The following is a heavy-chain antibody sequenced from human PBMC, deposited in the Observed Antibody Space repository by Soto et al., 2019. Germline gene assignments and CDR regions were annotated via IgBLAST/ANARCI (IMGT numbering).Heavy chain of an antibody. CDR2: IWYHGVDK. CDR1: GFTFSIQA. J-gene: IGHJ4*02. Sequence: GGSLRLSCAASGFTFSIQAMQWVRQAPGRGLEWVAVIWYHGVDKYYADSVKGRFTISRDNSKNTVYLQMNSLRGEDTAVYYCATGFLGLCTGGNCPLDSWGQGSPVTVSS. D-gene: IGHD2-15*01. CDR3: ATGFLGLCTGGNCPLDS. V-gene: IGHV3-33*01.